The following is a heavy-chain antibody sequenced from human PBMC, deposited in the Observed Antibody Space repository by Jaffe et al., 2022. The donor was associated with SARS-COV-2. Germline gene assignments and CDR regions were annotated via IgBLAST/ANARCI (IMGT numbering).Heavy chain of an antibody. V-gene: IGHV3-74*01. Sequence: EVQLVESGGGLVQPGGSLRLSCAASGFTFSSYWMHWVRQAPGKGLVWVSRINSDGSSTSYADSVKGRFTISRDNAKNTLYLQMNSLRAEDTAVYYCAREGDMEYYYYGMDVWGQGTTVTVSS. CDR3: AREGDMEYYYYGMDV. D-gene: IGHD2-15*01. CDR2: INSDGSST. CDR1: GFTFSSYW. J-gene: IGHJ6*02.